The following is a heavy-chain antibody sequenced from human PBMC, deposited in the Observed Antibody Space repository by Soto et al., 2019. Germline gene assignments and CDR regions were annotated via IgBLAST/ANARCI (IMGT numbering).Heavy chain of an antibody. V-gene: IGHV3-7*01. D-gene: IGHD3-10*01. J-gene: IGHJ6*03. CDR1: GFTFSRYW. CDR2: IKEDGRET. Sequence: DVQLVESGGGLVQPGGSLRLSCAASGFTFSRYWMSWVRQAPGKGLEWVANIKEDGRETYYVDSVKGRFTISRDNAKNLLSLQMNSLRAEDTAVYYCARVVVSLWYGTLYFPNYMAVWGKGTTVTVSS. CDR3: ARVVVSLWYGTLYFPNYMAV.